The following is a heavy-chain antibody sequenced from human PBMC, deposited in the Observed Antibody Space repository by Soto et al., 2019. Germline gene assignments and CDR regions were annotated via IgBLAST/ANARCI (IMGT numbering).Heavy chain of an antibody. Sequence: GGSLRLSCAASGFTFSSYAMSWVRQAPGKGLEWVSAISGSGGSTYYADSVKGRFTISRDNSKNTLYLQMNSLRAEDTAVYYCAKDTGRRWLPIRGVNDYWGQGTLVTVSS. CDR2: ISGSGGST. D-gene: IGHD3-10*01. J-gene: IGHJ4*02. V-gene: IGHV3-23*01. CDR1: GFTFSSYA. CDR3: AKDTGRRWLPIRGVNDY.